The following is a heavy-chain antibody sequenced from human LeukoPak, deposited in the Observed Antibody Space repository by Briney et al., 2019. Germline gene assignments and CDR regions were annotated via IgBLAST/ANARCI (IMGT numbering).Heavy chain of an antibody. D-gene: IGHD6-13*01. CDR1: GGSISSGDYY. CDR2: IYDSGST. CDR3: AENIAAAGHGPSGGWFDP. J-gene: IGHJ5*02. Sequence: PSETLSLTCTVSGGSISSGDYYWSWIRQPPGKGLEWIGYIYDSGSTYYNPSLSSRVSISVDRPKNQFSLHLSSVTAADTAVYYCAENIAAAGHGPSGGWFDPWGRGTLVTVSS. V-gene: IGHV4-30-2*01.